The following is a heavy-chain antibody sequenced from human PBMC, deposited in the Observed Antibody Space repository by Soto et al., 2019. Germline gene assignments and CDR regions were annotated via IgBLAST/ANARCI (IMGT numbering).Heavy chain of an antibody. Sequence: ASVKVSCKASGYTFTGYYMHWVRQAPGQGLEWMGWINPNSGGTNYAQKFQGWVTMTRDTSISTAYMELSRLRSDDTAVYYCARDMGHDYGDYFLADYYYYGMDVWGQGTTVTVSS. J-gene: IGHJ6*02. CDR3: ARDMGHDYGDYFLADYYYYGMDV. CDR1: GYTFTGYY. D-gene: IGHD4-17*01. CDR2: INPNSGGT. V-gene: IGHV1-2*04.